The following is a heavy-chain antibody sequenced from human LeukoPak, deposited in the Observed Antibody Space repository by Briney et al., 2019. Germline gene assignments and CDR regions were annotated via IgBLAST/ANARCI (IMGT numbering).Heavy chain of an antibody. D-gene: IGHD6-25*01. J-gene: IGHJ5*02. CDR1: GFTISSYW. Sequence: GGCLRLSCVGSGFTISSYWMSWVRQAPGKGLEWVANIKQDGSEKYYVDSVKGRFTISRDNAKNSLCLQMNSLRADDTAVYYCARLSTIAASPWGQGTLVTVSS. CDR2: IKQDGSEK. CDR3: ARLSTIAASP. V-gene: IGHV3-7*01.